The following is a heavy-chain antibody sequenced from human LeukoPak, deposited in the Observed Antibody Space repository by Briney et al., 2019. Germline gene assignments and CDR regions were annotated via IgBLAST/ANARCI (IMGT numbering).Heavy chain of an antibody. Sequence: PSETLSPTCAVYGGSFSGYYWSWIRQPPGKGLEWIGEINHSGSTNYNPSLKSRVTISVDTSKNQFSLKLSSVTAADTAVYYCARRQYYYDSSGYSANWFDPWGQGTLVTVSS. D-gene: IGHD3-22*01. CDR3: ARRQYYYDSSGYSANWFDP. CDR2: INHSGST. J-gene: IGHJ5*02. CDR1: GGSFSGYY. V-gene: IGHV4-34*01.